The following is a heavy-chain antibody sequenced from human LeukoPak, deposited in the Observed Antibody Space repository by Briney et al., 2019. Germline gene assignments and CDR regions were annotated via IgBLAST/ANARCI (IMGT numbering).Heavy chain of an antibody. D-gene: IGHD6-19*01. J-gene: IGHJ4*02. CDR1: GFTVSRNY. Sequence: GGSLRLSCAASGFTVSRNYMRWVRQAPGEGLEWVSVIYSGGSTYYTDSVKGRFTISRDNSKNTLYLQMNSLRVEDTAVYYCARTQYRSGWYDYWGQGTLVTVSS. V-gene: IGHV3-53*01. CDR3: ARTQYRSGWYDY. CDR2: IYSGGST.